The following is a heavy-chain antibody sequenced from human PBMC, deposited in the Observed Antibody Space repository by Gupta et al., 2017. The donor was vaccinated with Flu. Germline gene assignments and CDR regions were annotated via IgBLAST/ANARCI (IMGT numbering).Heavy chain of an antibody. V-gene: IGHV3-7*01. Sequence: YWRSWVRHVPGKGLEGGATLKQAGSAQDYGDAVKGRLTISRDSAKISLYLQMTGLSAEDTAVYYCARCSHDSKYKCGETWGQGTRVTVSS. CDR2: LKQAGSAQ. D-gene: IGHD4-4*01. J-gene: IGHJ5*02. CDR3: ARCSHDSKYKCGET. CDR1: YW.